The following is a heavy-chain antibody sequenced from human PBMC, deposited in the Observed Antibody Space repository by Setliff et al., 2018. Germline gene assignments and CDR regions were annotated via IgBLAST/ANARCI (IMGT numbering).Heavy chain of an antibody. CDR3: ARDHGNWGFDY. D-gene: IGHD7-27*01. CDR1: GGSISSYN. J-gene: IGHJ4*02. Sequence: SETLSLTCRVSGGSISSYNWSWIRQPPGKGLEWIGYIFYSGSTNYKPSLKSRVTISVDTSKNQFSLKLSSVTAADTAVYYCARDHGNWGFDYWGQGTLVTVS. CDR2: IFYSGST. V-gene: IGHV4-59*01.